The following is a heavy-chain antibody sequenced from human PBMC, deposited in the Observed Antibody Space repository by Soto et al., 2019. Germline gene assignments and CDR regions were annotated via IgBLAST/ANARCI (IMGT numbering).Heavy chain of an antibody. CDR3: ARGRASGSYYLLDY. CDR2: INPNSGNI. V-gene: IGHV1-8*01. CDR1: GNTFTSYD. Sequence: VASVKVSCKASGNTFTSYDINWVRQATGHGLEWMGWINPNSGNIGYAQKFQGRVTMTRDTAIRTAYMEVSRLRSDDTAVYYCARGRASGSYYLLDYWGQGTLGTVSS. D-gene: IGHD3-10*01. J-gene: IGHJ4*02.